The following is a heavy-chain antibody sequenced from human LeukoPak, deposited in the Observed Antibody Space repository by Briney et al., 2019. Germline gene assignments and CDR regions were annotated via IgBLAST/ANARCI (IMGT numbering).Heavy chain of an antibody. D-gene: IGHD2-8*01. V-gene: IGHV1-69*13. CDR2: IIPIFGTA. J-gene: IGHJ3*02. CDR3: ARDMRAGMDPSGAFDI. Sequence: GASVKVSCKASGGTFSSYAISWVRQAPGQGLEWMGGIIPIFGTANYAQKFQGRVTITADESTSTAYMELSSLRSEDTAVYYCARDMRAGMDPSGAFDIWGQGTMVTISS. CDR1: GGTFSSYA.